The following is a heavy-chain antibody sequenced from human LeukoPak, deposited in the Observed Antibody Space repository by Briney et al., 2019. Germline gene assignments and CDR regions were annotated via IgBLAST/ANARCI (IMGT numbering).Heavy chain of an antibody. J-gene: IGHJ6*03. CDR1: GYTLTELS. CDR2: FDPEDGET. D-gene: IGHD6-19*01. V-gene: IGHV1-24*01. CDR3: ARVEVAGTLHNYYYYYMDV. Sequence: GASVKVSCKVSGYTLTELSMHWVRQAPGKGLEWMGHFDPEDGETIYAQKFQGRVTITADRSTSTAYMELSSLRSEDTAVYYCARVEVAGTLHNYYYYYMDVWGKGTTVTVSS.